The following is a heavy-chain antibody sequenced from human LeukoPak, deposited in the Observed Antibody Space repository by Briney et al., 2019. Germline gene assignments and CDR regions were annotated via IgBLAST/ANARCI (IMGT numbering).Heavy chain of an antibody. CDR2: IKQDGSEI. D-gene: IGHD6-19*01. V-gene: IGHV3-7*04. Sequence: GGSLRLSCAASGFTFSGFRMNWVRQAPGKGLEWVANIKQDGSEIYYEDSVKGRFTISRDNAKNSLYLQMNSLSVEETAVYYCARAGVAVAATLWDWGQGTLVTVSS. CDR3: ARAGVAVAATLWD. J-gene: IGHJ4*02. CDR1: GFTFSGFR.